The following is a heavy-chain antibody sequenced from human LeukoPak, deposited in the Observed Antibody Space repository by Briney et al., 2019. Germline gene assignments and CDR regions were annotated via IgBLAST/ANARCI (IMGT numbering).Heavy chain of an antibody. D-gene: IGHD3-10*01. Sequence: PGGSLRLYCAASGFTFSIYAMQCGRGAPGKGLEWVAVISYDGRHKYYADSVKGRFTISRDNSKNPLYLQMNSLRAEGPAVYYCARAIWFGASLAYWGQGTLVTVSS. J-gene: IGHJ4*02. CDR1: GFTFSIYA. CDR3: ARAIWFGASLAY. CDR2: ISYDGRHK. V-gene: IGHV3-30-3*01.